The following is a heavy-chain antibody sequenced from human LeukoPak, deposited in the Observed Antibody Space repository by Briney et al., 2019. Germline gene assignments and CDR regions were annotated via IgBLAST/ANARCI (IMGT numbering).Heavy chain of an antibody. CDR3: ARTTSRGDHDY. CDR2: ISAYNGNT. Sequence: ASVKVSCKASGYTFTSYDINWVRQAPGQGLEWMGWISAYNGNTNYAQKLQGRVTMTTDTSTSTAYMELRSLRSDDTAVYYCARTTSRGDHDYWGQGTLVTVSS. J-gene: IGHJ4*02. V-gene: IGHV1-18*01. D-gene: IGHD2-21*02. CDR1: GYTFTSYD.